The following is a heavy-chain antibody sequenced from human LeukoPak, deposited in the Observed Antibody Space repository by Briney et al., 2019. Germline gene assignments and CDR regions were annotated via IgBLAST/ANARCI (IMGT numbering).Heavy chain of an antibody. CDR3: ARTNGVRAAGLCLGY. J-gene: IGHJ4*02. CDR2: IIPIFCTA. D-gene: IGHD6-13*01. Sequence: SVKVSCKTSGGTFSSYAVSWVRQAPGQGLEWMGGIIPIFCTANYAQKFQGRVTITTDESTSTAYMELSSLRSEDTAVYYCARTNGVRAAGLCLGYWGQGTLVTVSS. CDR1: GGTFSSYA. V-gene: IGHV1-69*05.